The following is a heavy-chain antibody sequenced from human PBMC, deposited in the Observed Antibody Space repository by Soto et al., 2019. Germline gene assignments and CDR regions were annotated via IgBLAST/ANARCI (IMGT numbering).Heavy chain of an antibody. J-gene: IGHJ6*02. CDR1: GGSFNDYY. V-gene: IGHV4-34*01. CDR2: INHTGHN. Sequence: SSETLSLTCAVYGGSFNDYYWSWIRQPPGKGLEWIGEINHTGHNNYNPSLKSRVTISVDTSKNQFSLKLSSVTAADTAVYYCAREGALLYGGNPDYYYTVGVWGQGTTVTVSS. CDR3: AREGALLYGGNPDYYYTVGV. D-gene: IGHD4-17*01.